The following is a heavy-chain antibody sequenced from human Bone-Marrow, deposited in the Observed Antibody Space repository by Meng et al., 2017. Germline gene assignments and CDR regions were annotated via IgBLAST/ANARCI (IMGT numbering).Heavy chain of an antibody. CDR2: IRWNSGSI. D-gene: IGHD3-10*01. CDR1: GFSFDYYA. CDR3: AKDMPTSYGSGSYYNGVGFDI. Sequence: SLKISCGSSGFSFDYYAMHWVRLAPGKRLEWVSGIRWNSGSICYAYSVKGRFTISSDNAKNSLYLQMNRLGAEDMALYYCAKDMPTSYGSGSYYNGVGFDIWGQGTMVTVSS. J-gene: IGHJ3*02. V-gene: IGHV3-9*03.